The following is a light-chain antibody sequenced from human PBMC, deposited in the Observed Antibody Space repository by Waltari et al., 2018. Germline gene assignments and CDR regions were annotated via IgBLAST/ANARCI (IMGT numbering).Light chain of an antibody. V-gene: IGLV4-69*01. CDR1: SGHSNYA. J-gene: IGLJ3*02. Sequence: ASLGASVKLTCTVSSGHSNYAIAWHQQHPQKGPRYLMKVNSDGSHIKGDGNPDRFSGSSSGAERYLIISSLQAEDEADYYCQTGGFGIWVFGGGTTLTVL. CDR3: QTGGFGIWV. CDR2: VNSDGSH.